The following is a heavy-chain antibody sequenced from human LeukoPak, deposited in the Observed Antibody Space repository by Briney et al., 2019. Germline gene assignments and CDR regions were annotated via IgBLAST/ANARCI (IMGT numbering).Heavy chain of an antibody. J-gene: IGHJ6*02. Sequence: GGSLRLSCAASGFTVSSNYMSWVRQAPGKGLEWVSAISGSGGSTYYADSVKGRFTISRDNSKNTLYLQMNSLRAEDTAVYYCAKASRTGKRAYYYYGMDVWGQGTTVTVSS. D-gene: IGHD3/OR15-3a*01. CDR2: ISGSGGST. CDR3: AKASRTGKRAYYYYGMDV. CDR1: GFTVSSNY. V-gene: IGHV3-23*01.